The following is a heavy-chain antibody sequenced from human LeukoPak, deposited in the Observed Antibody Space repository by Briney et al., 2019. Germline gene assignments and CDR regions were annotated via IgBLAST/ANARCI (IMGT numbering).Heavy chain of an antibody. Sequence: ASVKVSCKASGYTFTIYYMHWVRQAPGQGLEWMGIINPSGGSTSYAQKFQGRVTMTRDTSTSNVYMELSSLHSEDTAVYYCARGWEGTYQYSGYGAGGYWGQGPLVTVSS. CDR3: ARGWEGTYQYSGYGAGGY. D-gene: IGHD5-12*01. J-gene: IGHJ4*02. V-gene: IGHV1-46*01. CDR2: INPSGGST. CDR1: GYTFTIYY.